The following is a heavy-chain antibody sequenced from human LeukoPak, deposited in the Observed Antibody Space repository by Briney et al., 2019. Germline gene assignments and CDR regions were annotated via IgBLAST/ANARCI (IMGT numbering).Heavy chain of an antibody. CDR1: GFTFSNYA. J-gene: IGHJ4*02. CDR3: ARRDLHYYDSSGYPDF. V-gene: IGHV3-23*01. Sequence: GGSLRLSCAASGFTFSNYAMTWVRQAPGKGLEWVSGISGNDDSTYYADSVKGRFTISRDNSKNALYLQMNSLRAGDTALYYCARRDLHYYDSSGYPDFWGQGTLVTVSS. CDR2: ISGNDDST. D-gene: IGHD3-22*01.